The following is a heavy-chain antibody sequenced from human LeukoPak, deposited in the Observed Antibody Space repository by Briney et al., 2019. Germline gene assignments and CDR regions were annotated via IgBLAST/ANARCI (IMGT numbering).Heavy chain of an antibody. CDR3: ARRMTSGWFLDY. D-gene: IGHD6-19*01. V-gene: IGHV5-51*01. Sequence: GESLKISFKSSGYTFPNYWIGWVRQMPGKGLEWMGIIYPTDSDTRYSPSFQGQVTISADKSISTAYLQWSSLKASDTAMYYCARRMTSGWFLDYWGQGGLVTVSS. CDR1: GYTFPNYW. J-gene: IGHJ4*02. CDR2: IYPTDSDT.